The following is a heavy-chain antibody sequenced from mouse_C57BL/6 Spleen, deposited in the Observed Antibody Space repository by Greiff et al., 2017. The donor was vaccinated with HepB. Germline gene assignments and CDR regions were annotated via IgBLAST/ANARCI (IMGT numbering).Heavy chain of an antibody. D-gene: IGHD1-1*01. CDR2: INPGSGGT. CDR3: ARRLYGSSYGY. V-gene: IGHV1-54*01. J-gene: IGHJ2*01. CDR1: GYAFTNYL. Sequence: VQLQQSGAELVRPGTSVKVSCKASGYAFTNYLIEWVKQRPGQGLEWIGVINPGSGGTNYNEKFKGKATLTADKSSSTAYMQLSSLTSEDAAVDVCARRLYGSSYGYWGQGTTLTVSS.